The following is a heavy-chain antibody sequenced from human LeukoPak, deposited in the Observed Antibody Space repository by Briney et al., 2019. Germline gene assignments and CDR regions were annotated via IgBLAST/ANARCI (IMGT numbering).Heavy chain of an antibody. J-gene: IGHJ4*02. V-gene: IGHV3-30*02. D-gene: IGHD3-10*01. CDR1: GFTFSSYG. CDR3: AKLWFGELSPLGLDY. CDR2: IRYDGSNK. Sequence: GGSLRLSCAASGFTFSSYGMHWVRRAPGKGLEWVAFIRYDGSNKYYADSVKGRFTISRDNSKNTLYLQMNSLRAEDTAVYYCAKLWFGELSPLGLDYWGQGTLVTVSS.